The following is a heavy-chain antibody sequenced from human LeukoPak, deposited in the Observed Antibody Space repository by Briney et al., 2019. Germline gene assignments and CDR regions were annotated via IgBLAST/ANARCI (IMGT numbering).Heavy chain of an antibody. CDR3: ARVGGSNPSYHYYYYMDV. Sequence: ASVKVSCKASGYTFTGYIMHWVRQAPGQGLEWMGWINPNSGGTNYAQKFQGRVTMTRDTSISTAYMELSRLRSDDTAVYYCARVGGSNPSYHYYYYMDVWGKGTTVTVSS. CDR1: GYTFTGYI. V-gene: IGHV1-2*02. D-gene: IGHD4-11*01. J-gene: IGHJ6*03. CDR2: INPNSGGT.